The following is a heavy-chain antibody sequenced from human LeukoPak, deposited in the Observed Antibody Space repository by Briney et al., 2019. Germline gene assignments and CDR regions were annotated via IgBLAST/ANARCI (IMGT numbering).Heavy chain of an antibody. CDR1: GFTFSDYY. CDR3: ASIKWLFSPRDY. Sequence: PGGSLRLSCAASGFTFSDYYMSWIRQAPGKGLEWVSYISSSGSTIYYADSVKGRFTISRDNAKNTLYLQMNSLRAEDTAVYYCASIKWLFSPRDYWGQGTLVTVSS. V-gene: IGHV3-11*04. CDR2: ISSSGSTI. D-gene: IGHD5-12*01. J-gene: IGHJ4*02.